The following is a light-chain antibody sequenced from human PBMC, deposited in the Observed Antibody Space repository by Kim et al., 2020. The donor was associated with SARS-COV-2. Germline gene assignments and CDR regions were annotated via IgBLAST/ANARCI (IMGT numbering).Light chain of an antibody. CDR1: QTIINW. CDR2: TTS. Sequence: MGDRVTITGRASQTIINWLAWYQQKPGKAPKLLIYTTSHLETGVPSRFSGSGSGTEFTLSISSLQPDDFATYYCRHFDTYSPCTFGQRT. V-gene: IGKV1-5*03. CDR3: RHFDTYSPCT. J-gene: IGKJ1*01.